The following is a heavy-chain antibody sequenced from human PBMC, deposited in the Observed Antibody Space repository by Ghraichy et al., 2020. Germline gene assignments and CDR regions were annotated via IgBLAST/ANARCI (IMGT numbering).Heavy chain of an antibody. CDR1: GGYISSGGYF. D-gene: IGHD4-23*01. J-gene: IGHJ4*02. V-gene: IGHV4-30-2*01. CDR2: ISHGLIT. CDR3: ATARGLTPYYFDH. Sequence: SETLSLTCAVSGGYISSGGYFWSWIRQPPGRGLEWIGYISHGLITDYNPSLQGRVTISVDKSRNHFSLWLNSVTAADSAIYYCATARGLTPYYFDHWGQGTLVTVSS.